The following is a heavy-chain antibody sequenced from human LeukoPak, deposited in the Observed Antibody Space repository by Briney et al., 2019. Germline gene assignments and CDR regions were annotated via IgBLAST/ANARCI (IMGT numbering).Heavy chain of an antibody. CDR3: ARGEAAYCSGGSCYPFKY. Sequence: SETLSLTCAVYGGSFSGYYWSWIRQPPGKGLEWIGEINHSGSTNYNPSLKSRVTISVDTSKNQFSLKPSSVTAADTAVYYCARGEAAYCSGGSCYPFKYWGQGTLVTVSS. V-gene: IGHV4-34*01. J-gene: IGHJ4*02. CDR1: GGSFSGYY. CDR2: INHSGST. D-gene: IGHD2-15*01.